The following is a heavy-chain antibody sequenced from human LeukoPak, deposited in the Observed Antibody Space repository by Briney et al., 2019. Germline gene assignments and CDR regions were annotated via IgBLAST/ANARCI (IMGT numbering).Heavy chain of an antibody. D-gene: IGHD6-19*01. V-gene: IGHV3-23*01. Sequence: GGSLRLSCTVSGFSISTSGMSWVRQAQGKGLQTISAISVDGESAHYADSVKGRFTISRDNSKNTLYLQMNSLRVGDTAVYYCAQGVGSGWYPHWGQGSLVSVSS. J-gene: IGHJ4*02. CDR2: ISVDGESA. CDR1: GFSISTSG. CDR3: AQGVGSGWYPH.